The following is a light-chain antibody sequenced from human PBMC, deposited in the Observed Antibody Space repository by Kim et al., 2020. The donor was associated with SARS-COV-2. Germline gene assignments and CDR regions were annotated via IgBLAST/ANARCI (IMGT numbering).Light chain of an antibody. V-gene: IGKV3-15*01. CDR2: DAY. CDR3: QQYDDWPPWT. J-gene: IGKJ1*01. Sequence: RGERATLSCRASQSVGRNVAWYQQKPGQAPRLLIYDAYTRARGIPARFSGSGSGTEFTLTISSLQSEDLAVYCCQQYDDWPPWTFGQGNKVDIK. CDR1: QSVGRN.